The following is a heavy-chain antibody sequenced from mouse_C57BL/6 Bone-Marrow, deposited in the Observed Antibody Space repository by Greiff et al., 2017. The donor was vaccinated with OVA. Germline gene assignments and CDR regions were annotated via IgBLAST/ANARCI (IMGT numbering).Heavy chain of an antibody. J-gene: IGHJ4*01. CDR3: ASSDYEGAMDY. D-gene: IGHD2-4*01. V-gene: IGHV1-55*01. Sequence: QVQLKQSGAELVKPGASVKMSCKASGYTFTSYWITWVKQRPGQGLEWIGDIYPGSGSTNYNEKFKSKATLTVDTSSSTAYMQLSSLTSEDSAVYYCASSDYEGAMDYWGQGTSVTVSS. CDR1: GYTFTSYW. CDR2: IYPGSGST.